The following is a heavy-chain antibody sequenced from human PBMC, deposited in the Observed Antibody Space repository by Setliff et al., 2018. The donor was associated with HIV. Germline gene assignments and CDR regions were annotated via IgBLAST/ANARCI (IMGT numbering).Heavy chain of an antibody. V-gene: IGHV3-48*03. CDR2: ISSSGSTI. D-gene: IGHD2-15*01. Sequence: GESLRLSCAASGFTFSSYEMNWVRQAPGKGLEWVSYISSSGSTIYYADSVKGRFTISRDNAKNSLYLQMNSLRAEDTAVYYCARDQLGGNPNSDYYYYGMDVWGQGTTVTVSS. J-gene: IGHJ6*02. CDR1: GFTFSSYE. CDR3: ARDQLGGNPNSDYYYYGMDV.